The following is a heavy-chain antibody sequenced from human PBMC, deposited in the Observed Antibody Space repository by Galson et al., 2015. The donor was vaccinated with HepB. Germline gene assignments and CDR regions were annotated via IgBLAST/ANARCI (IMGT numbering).Heavy chain of an antibody. CDR1: GFTFSSYS. V-gene: IGHV3-21*01. D-gene: IGHD6-13*01. CDR3: ATPRGYRDYMDV. J-gene: IGHJ6*03. Sequence: SLRLSCAASGFTFSSYSMNWVRQAPGKGLEWVSSISSSSSYIYYADSVKGRFTISRDNAKNSLYLQMNSLRAEDTAVYYCATPRGYRDYMDVWGKGTTVTVSS. CDR2: ISSSSSYI.